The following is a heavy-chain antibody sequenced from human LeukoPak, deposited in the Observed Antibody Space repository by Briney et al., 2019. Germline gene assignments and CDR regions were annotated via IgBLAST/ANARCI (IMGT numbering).Heavy chain of an antibody. V-gene: IGHV4-39*01. J-gene: IGHJ4*02. CDR3: ARQGIAAAASGYFDY. CDR1: GGSISSSSYY. CDR2: IYYSGST. D-gene: IGHD6-13*01. Sequence: SETLSLTCTVSGGSISSSSYYWGWIRQPPGKGLEWIGSIYYSGSTYYNPSLESRVTISVDTSKNQFSLKLSSVTAADTAVYYCARQGIAAAASGYFDYWGQGTLVTVSS.